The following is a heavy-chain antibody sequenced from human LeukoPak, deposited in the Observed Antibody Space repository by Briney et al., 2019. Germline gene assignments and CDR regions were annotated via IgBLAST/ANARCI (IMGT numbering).Heavy chain of an antibody. V-gene: IGHV3-21*01. Sequence: GSLRLSCAASGFTFSRYSMNWVRQAPGKGLEGVSSISSSSSYIYHADAGKGGFTISSENAENSPYLQMNSLRAEDTAVYYCARESTVTGGISYFDYWGQGTLVTVTS. J-gene: IGHJ4*02. D-gene: IGHD4-17*01. CDR3: ARESTVTGGISYFDY. CDR2: ISSSSSYI. CDR1: GFTFSRYS.